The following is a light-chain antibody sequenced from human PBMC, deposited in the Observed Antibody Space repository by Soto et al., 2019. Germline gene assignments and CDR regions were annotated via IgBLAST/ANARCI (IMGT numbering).Light chain of an antibody. J-gene: IGKJ1*01. CDR1: QSISTW. Sequence: DIPMTQSPSTLSASVGDRVIITCRASQSISTWLAWYQQKPGKAPKLLIHKASSLESGVPSRFSGSGSGTEFTLTISSLQPDDFATYYCQRYNSYSKTFGQGTKVEIK. V-gene: IGKV1-5*03. CDR2: KAS. CDR3: QRYNSYSKT.